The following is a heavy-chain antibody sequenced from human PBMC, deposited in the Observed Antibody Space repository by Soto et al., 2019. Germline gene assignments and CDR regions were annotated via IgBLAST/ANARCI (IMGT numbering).Heavy chain of an antibody. CDR1: GFTFSSYA. D-gene: IGHD3-9*01. Sequence: QVQLVESGGGVVQPGRSLRLSCAASGFTFSSYAMHWVRQAPGKGLEWVAVISYDGISKHYADSVKGRFSISRDDSENTLYVQMNSLRAEYTALYYCAKDGYLDTYYFDYWGQGTLVTVSS. CDR3: AKDGYLDTYYFDY. J-gene: IGHJ4*02. CDR2: ISYDGISK. V-gene: IGHV3-30-3*01.